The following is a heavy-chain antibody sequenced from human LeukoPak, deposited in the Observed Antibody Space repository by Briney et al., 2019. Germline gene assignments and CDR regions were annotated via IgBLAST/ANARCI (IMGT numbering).Heavy chain of an antibody. Sequence: ASVKVSCKASGYTFTGYYMHWVRQAPGQGLEWMGRINPNSGGTNYAQKFQGRVTMTRDTSISTAYMELSRLRSDDTAVYYCAREGGSSSYWGYYHYMDVWGKGTTVTVSS. CDR3: AREGGSSSYWGYYHYMDV. CDR2: INPNSGGT. V-gene: IGHV1-2*06. J-gene: IGHJ6*03. D-gene: IGHD6-6*01. CDR1: GYTFTGYY.